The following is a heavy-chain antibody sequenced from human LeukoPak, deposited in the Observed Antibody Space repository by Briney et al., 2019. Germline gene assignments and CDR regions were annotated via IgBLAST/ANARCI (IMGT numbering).Heavy chain of an antibody. D-gene: IGHD4-17*01. V-gene: IGHV1-18*01. CDR2: ISISNGNT. J-gene: IGHJ6*02. CDR3: GKDRVWYGEYYYYGMDV. Sequence: AWVTVSFKCSVYTFTSYGIGWLRQPRGQGLEWVGCISISNGNTNYAQKLRGRVTMTTDTSTKTAYMDLKSLRAEDTAVYYCGKDRVWYGEYYYYGMDVWGQGTTVTVSS. CDR1: VYTFTSYG.